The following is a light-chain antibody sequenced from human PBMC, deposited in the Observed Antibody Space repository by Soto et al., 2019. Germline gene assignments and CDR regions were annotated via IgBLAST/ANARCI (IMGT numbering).Light chain of an antibody. Sequence: EIVLTQSPATLSLSPGERATLSCRASQSVSSYLAWYQQKPGQAPRLLIYGASNRATDIPARFSGSGSGTDFTLTISSLEPEEFAVYFCQQRGNWPYTFGQGTILEIK. CDR2: GAS. V-gene: IGKV3-11*01. J-gene: IGKJ2*01. CDR1: QSVSSY. CDR3: QQRGNWPYT.